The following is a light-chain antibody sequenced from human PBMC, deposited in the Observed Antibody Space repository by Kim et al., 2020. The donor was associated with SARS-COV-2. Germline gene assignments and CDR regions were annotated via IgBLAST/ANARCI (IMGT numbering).Light chain of an antibody. Sequence: GQSLPISCTGPSSHGGGYNYVSWYQQHPGTAPKLLIYDVSNLPSGVSNRFSGSKSGNTASLTISGLQAEDEADYYCSSYTSSSPSFGGGTKLTVL. CDR3: SSYTSSSPS. V-gene: IGLV2-14*03. J-gene: IGLJ3*02. CDR1: SSHGGGYNY. CDR2: DVS.